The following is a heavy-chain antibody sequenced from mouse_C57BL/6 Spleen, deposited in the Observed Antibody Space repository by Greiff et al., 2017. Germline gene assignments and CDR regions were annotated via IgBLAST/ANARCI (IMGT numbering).Heavy chain of an antibody. CDR3: ARPYNWAWFAY. CDR1: GFTFSDYG. D-gene: IGHD4-1*01. V-gene: IGHV5-17*01. J-gene: IGHJ3*01. CDR2: ISSGSSTI. Sequence: EVKVVESGGGLVKPGGSLKLSCAASGFTFSDYGMHWVRQAPEKGLEWVAYISSGSSTIYYADTVKGRFTISRDNAKNTLFLQMTSLRSEDTAMYYCARPYNWAWFAYWGQGTLVTVSA.